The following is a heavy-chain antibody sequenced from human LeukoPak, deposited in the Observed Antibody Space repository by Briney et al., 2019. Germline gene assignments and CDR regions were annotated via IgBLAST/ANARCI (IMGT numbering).Heavy chain of an antibody. Sequence: SETLSLTCTVSGGSISSYYWSWIRQPAGKGLEWIGRIYTSGSTNYNPSLKSRVTMSVDTSKNQFSLKLSSVTAADTAVYYCARDSIFAWVNYMDVWGKGTTVTVSS. V-gene: IGHV4-4*07. D-gene: IGHD3-3*01. CDR1: GGSISSYY. CDR3: ARDSIFAWVNYMDV. J-gene: IGHJ6*03. CDR2: IYTSGST.